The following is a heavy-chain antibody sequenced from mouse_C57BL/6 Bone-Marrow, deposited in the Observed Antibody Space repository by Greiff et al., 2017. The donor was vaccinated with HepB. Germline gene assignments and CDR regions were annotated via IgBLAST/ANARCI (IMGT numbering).Heavy chain of an antibody. CDR2: INPYNGGT. Sequence: EVQGVESGPVLVKPGASVKMSCKASGYTFTDYYMNWVKQSHGKSLEWIGVINPYNGGTSYNQKFKGKATLTVDKSSSTAYMELNSLTSEDSAVYYCADSPAWFAYWGQGTLVTVSA. CDR3: ADSPAWFAY. J-gene: IGHJ3*01. V-gene: IGHV1-19*01. D-gene: IGHD2-12*01. CDR1: GYTFTDYY.